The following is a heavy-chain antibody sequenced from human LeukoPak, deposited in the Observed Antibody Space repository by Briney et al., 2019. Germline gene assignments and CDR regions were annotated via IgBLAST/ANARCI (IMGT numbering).Heavy chain of an antibody. V-gene: IGHV3-48*02. CDR1: GFTFSTYS. CDR2: ISSSGRTI. Sequence: GGSLRLSCAASGFTFSTYSMNWVRQAPGKGLEWLSYISSSGRTIYYADSVKGRFTISRDDAKTSLFLQMNGLRDEDTAVYYCARSGWRTDFDHWGQGTLVTVSS. CDR3: ARSGWRTDFDH. J-gene: IGHJ4*02. D-gene: IGHD3-10*01.